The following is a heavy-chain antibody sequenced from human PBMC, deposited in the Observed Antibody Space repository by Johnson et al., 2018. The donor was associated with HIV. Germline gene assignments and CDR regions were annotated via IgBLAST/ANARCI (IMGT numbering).Heavy chain of an antibody. CDR2: INWNGGNT. Sequence: VQLVESGGGVVRPGGSLRLSCAASGFTFDDYGMSWVRQAPGKGLEWVSGINWNGGNTGYADSVKGRFTISRDNAKNSLYLQMNSLRAEDTAVYYCAKGRLVGATTYDAFDIWGQGTMVTVSS. J-gene: IGHJ3*02. CDR1: GFTFDDYG. D-gene: IGHD1-26*01. V-gene: IGHV3-20*04. CDR3: AKGRLVGATTYDAFDI.